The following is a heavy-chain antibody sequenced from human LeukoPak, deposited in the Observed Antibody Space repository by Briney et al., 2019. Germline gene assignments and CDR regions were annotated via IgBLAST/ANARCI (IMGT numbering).Heavy chain of an antibody. Sequence: GGSLRLSCAASGFTFSSYGMHWVRQAPGKGLEWVAVIWYDGSNKYYADSVKGRFTISRDNSKNTLYLQMNSLRAEDTAVYYCARTYCSSTSCFGSAYYYYYGMDVWGQGTTVTVSS. V-gene: IGHV3-33*08. CDR2: IWYDGSNK. D-gene: IGHD2-2*01. CDR1: GFTFSSYG. CDR3: ARTYCSSTSCFGSAYYYYYGMDV. J-gene: IGHJ6*02.